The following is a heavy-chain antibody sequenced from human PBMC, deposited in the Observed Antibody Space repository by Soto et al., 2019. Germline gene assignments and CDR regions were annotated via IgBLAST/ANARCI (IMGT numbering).Heavy chain of an antibody. J-gene: IGHJ6*02. CDR3: ARDGTGTTAAGYYYYGMDV. CDR1: GYTFTSYY. CDR2: INPSGGST. D-gene: IGHD1-7*01. V-gene: IGHV1-46*01. Sequence: ASVKVSCKASGYTFTSYYMHWVRQAPGQGLEWMGIINPSGGSTSYAQKFQGRVTMTRDTSTSTVYMELSSLRSEDTAVYYCARDGTGTTAAGYYYYGMDVWGQGTTVTVS.